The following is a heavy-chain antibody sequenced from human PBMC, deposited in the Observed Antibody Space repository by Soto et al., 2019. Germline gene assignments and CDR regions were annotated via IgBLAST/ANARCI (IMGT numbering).Heavy chain of an antibody. V-gene: IGHV1-18*01. Sequence: ASVKVSCKASGGTFGNSAISWVRQAPGQGLEWMGGISAYNGNTNYAQKLQGRVTMTTDTSTSTAYMELRSLRSDDTAVYYCARDADYGDYVAIPFDPWGQGTLVTVSS. CDR1: GGTFGNSA. CDR2: ISAYNGNT. CDR3: ARDADYGDYVAIPFDP. J-gene: IGHJ5*02. D-gene: IGHD4-17*01.